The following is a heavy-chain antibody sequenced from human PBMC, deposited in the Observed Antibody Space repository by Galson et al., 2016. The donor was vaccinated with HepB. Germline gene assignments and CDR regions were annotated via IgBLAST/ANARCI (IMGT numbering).Heavy chain of an antibody. Sequence: SLRLSCAASGFTVSTNYMSWVRQAPGKGLEWVSVIYSGGSAFYADSMKGRFTISKDNSKNTVYLQMSRLRADDTAVYYCARGPRGQAPGLGSIYYFGMDVWVQGTTVTVSS. CDR2: IYSGGSA. CDR3: ARGPRGQAPGLGSIYYFGMDV. V-gene: IGHV3-53*01. CDR1: GFTVSTNY. D-gene: IGHD3-10*01. J-gene: IGHJ6*02.